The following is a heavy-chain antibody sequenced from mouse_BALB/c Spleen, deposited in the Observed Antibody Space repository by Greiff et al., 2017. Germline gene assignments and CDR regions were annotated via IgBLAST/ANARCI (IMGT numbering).Heavy chain of an antibody. CDR3: ARGDYYYGSSYGWFAY. D-gene: IGHD1-1*01. J-gene: IGHJ3*01. Sequence: VQLKESGPGLVKPSQSLSLTCTVTGYSITSDYAWNWIRQFPGNKLEWMGYISYSGSTSYNPSLKSRISITRDTSKNQFFLQLNSVTTEDTATYYCARGDYYYGSSYGWFAYWGQGTLVTVSA. CDR2: ISYSGST. V-gene: IGHV3-2*02. CDR1: GYSITSDYA.